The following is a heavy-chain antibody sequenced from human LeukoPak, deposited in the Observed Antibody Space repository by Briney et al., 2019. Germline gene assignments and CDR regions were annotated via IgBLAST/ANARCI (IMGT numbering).Heavy chain of an antibody. V-gene: IGHV1-2*02. Sequence: ASVKVSCKASGYTFTGYYMHWVRQAPGQGLEWMGWINPNSGGTNYAQKFQGRVTMTRDTSTSTVYMELSSLRSEDTAVYYCAREKILGYSSSWYYYYGMDVWGQGTTVTVSS. J-gene: IGHJ6*02. D-gene: IGHD6-13*01. CDR2: INPNSGGT. CDR3: AREKILGYSSSWYYYYGMDV. CDR1: GYTFTGYY.